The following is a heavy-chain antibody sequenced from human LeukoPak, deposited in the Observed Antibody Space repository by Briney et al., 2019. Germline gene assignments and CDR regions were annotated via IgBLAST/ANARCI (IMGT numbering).Heavy chain of an antibody. CDR2: ISAYNGNT. Sequence: ASVKVSCKASGYTFTGYYMHWVRQAPGQGLEWMGWISAYNGNTNYAQKLQGRVTMTTDTSTSTAYMELRSLRSDDTAVYYCASDPLYCSGGSCYPVYIWGQGTMVTVSS. CDR1: GYTFTGYY. CDR3: ASDPLYCSGGSCYPVYI. J-gene: IGHJ3*02. D-gene: IGHD2-15*01. V-gene: IGHV1-18*04.